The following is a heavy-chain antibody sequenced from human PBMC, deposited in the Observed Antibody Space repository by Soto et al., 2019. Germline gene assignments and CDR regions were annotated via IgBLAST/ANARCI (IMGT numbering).Heavy chain of an antibody. J-gene: IGHJ4*02. CDR3: VSELEVAGRREFDY. D-gene: IGHD6-19*01. CDR2: IYHSGST. Sequence: PSETLALTCAVSGGSISSVGYSWSWIRQPPGKGLEWIGYIYHSGSTYYNPSLKSRVTISVDRSKNQFSLKLSSVTAADTAVYYCVSELEVAGRREFDYWGQGIMVTVSS. CDR1: GGSISSVGYS. V-gene: IGHV4-30-2*01.